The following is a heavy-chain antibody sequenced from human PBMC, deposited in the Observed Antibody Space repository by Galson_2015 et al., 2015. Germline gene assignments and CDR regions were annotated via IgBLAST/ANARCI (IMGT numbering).Heavy chain of an antibody. J-gene: IGHJ6*02. V-gene: IGHV1-3*01. Sequence: SVKVSCKASGYTFTSYAMHWVRQAPGQRLEWMGWINAGNGNTKYSQKFQGRVTITRDTSASTAYMELSSLRSEDTAVYYCARAQAGILVGGVYCFYGMVVWGQGTPVTV. CDR2: INAGNGNT. CDR3: ARAQAGILVGGVYCFYGMVV. D-gene: IGHD6-13*01. CDR1: GYTFTSYA.